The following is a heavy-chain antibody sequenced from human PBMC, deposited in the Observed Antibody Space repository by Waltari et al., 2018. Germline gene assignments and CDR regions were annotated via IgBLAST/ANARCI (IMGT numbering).Heavy chain of an antibody. J-gene: IGHJ2*01. Sequence: EVQLLESGGGLVQPGGSLRLSCAASGFTFSSYAMSWVRQAPGKGLEWFSAISGSGGSTYYADAVKGRFTISRDNSKNTLYLQMNSLRAEDTAVYYCANNPGDWYFDLWGRGTLVTVSS. D-gene: IGHD7-27*01. CDR1: GFTFSSYA. CDR3: ANNPGDWYFDL. V-gene: IGHV3-23*01. CDR2: ISGSGGST.